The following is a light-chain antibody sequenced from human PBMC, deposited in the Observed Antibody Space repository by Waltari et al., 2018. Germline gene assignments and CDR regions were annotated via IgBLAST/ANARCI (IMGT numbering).Light chain of an antibody. V-gene: IGKV3-15*01. J-gene: IGKJ3*01. CDR3: QQYDDWPPRFT. CDR2: GAS. CDR1: QTVSRN. Sequence: RVMTQSPATLSVSPWESAILSCRASQTVSRNLAWYQQKPRQAPRLLIYGASARGTGTPARFSGRGSGTEFTLTISSLQSEDLAVYYCQQYDDWPPRFTFGPGTKVDFK.